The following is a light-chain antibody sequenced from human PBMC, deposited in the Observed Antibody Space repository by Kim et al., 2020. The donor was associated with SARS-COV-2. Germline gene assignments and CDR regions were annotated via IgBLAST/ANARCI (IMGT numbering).Light chain of an antibody. J-gene: IGKJ4*01. Sequence: ASIRNRVTITCQASQDISNYLNLYQQKPGKAPNLLVHDASILQTGVPSRFSGTKSGTDFTFTISSLQPEDIATYYCQQYDNLPLTFGGGTKVDIK. CDR2: DAS. CDR1: QDISNY. CDR3: QQYDNLPLT. V-gene: IGKV1-33*01.